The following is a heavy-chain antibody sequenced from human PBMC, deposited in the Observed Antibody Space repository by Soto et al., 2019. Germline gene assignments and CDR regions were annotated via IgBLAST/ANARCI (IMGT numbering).Heavy chain of an antibody. CDR1: GFTFSSYA. Sequence: GSLRLSCAASGFTFSSYAMHWVRQAPGKGLEWVTIISNDGSNKYYADSVKGRFTISRDNSRSTLYLQMNSLRAEDTAVYYCARDPEWLPLTQALDYWGQGTLVTVSS. CDR2: ISNDGSNK. CDR3: ARDPEWLPLTQALDY. D-gene: IGHD5-18*01. V-gene: IGHV3-30-3*01. J-gene: IGHJ4*02.